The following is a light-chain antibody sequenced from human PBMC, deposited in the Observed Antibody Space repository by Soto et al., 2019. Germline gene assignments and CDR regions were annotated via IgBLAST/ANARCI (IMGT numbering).Light chain of an antibody. CDR2: GNS. V-gene: IGLV1-40*01. Sequence: QSVLTQPPSVSGAPGQRVTISCTGSSSNIGAGYDVHWYQQLPGTVPKLLIYGNSNRPSGVPDRFSGSKSGTSASLAITGLQAEDEADYYCPSYDNSLSAYVVFGGGTKLTVL. CDR1: SSNIGAGYD. CDR3: PSYDNSLSAYVV. J-gene: IGLJ2*01.